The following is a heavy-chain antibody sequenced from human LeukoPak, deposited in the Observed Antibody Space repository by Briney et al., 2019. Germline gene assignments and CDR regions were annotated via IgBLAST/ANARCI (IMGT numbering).Heavy chain of an antibody. V-gene: IGHV1-69*04. CDR1: GGTFSSYA. CDR2: IIPIFGIA. CDR3: ARVQYDSSGYPYFDY. D-gene: IGHD3-22*01. J-gene: IGHJ4*02. Sequence: SVKVSCKASGGTFSSYAISWVRQAPGQGLEWMGRIIPIFGIANYARKFQGRVTITADKSTSTAYMELSSLRSEDTAVYYCARVQYDSSGYPYFDYWGQGTLVTVSS.